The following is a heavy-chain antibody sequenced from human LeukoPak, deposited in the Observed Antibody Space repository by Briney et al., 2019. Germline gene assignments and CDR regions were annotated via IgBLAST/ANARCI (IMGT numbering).Heavy chain of an antibody. CDR1: GYTFTNYA. Sequence: ASVKVSCKASGYTFTNYAMHWVRQAPGQRLEWMGWINAGNGDTKYSQKFQGRVTISRDTSATTAYMELSSLRSEDTAIYYCASACSGSYFHWFDPWGQGTLVTVSS. J-gene: IGHJ5*02. V-gene: IGHV1-3*01. D-gene: IGHD1-26*01. CDR2: INAGNGDT. CDR3: ASACSGSYFHWFDP.